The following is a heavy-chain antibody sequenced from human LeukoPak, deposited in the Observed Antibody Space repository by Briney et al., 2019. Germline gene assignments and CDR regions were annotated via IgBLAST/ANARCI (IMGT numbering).Heavy chain of an antibody. J-gene: IGHJ3*02. Sequence: SETLSLTCAVSGYSISSGYYWGWIRQPPGKGLEWIGSIYHSGSTYYNPSLKSRVTISVDTSKNQFSLKLSSVTAADTAVYYCARLGKSGMTTVTTRAFDIWGQGTVVTVSS. D-gene: IGHD4-17*01. CDR3: ARLGKSGMTTVTTRAFDI. CDR1: GYSISSGYY. CDR2: IYHSGST. V-gene: IGHV4-38-2*01.